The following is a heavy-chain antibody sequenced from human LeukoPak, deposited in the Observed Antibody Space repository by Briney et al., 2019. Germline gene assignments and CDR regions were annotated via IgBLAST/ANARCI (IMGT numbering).Heavy chain of an antibody. CDR2: MNPNSGNT. CDR1: GYTFTSYD. V-gene: IGHV1-8*03. CDR3: VRRGAQNAFDI. J-gene: IGHJ3*02. Sequence: ASVKVSCKASGYTFTSYDINWVRQATGQGLEWMGWMNPNSGNTGYAQKFQGRVTITRNTSISTAYMVLSSLRSDDTAVYYCVRRGAQNAFDIWGPGTMVTVSS. D-gene: IGHD3-16*01.